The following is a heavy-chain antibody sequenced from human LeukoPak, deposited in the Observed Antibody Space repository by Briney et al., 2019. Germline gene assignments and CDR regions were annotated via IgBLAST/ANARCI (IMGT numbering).Heavy chain of an antibody. D-gene: IGHD2-2*02. J-gene: IGHJ6*03. CDR2: IKSKTDGGTT. Sequence: GGSPRLSCAASGFTFSNAWMSWVRQAPGKGLEWVGRIKSKTDGGTTDYAAPVKGRFTISRDDSKNTLYLQMNSLKTEDTAVYYCTTTSDIVVVPAAIRYYYYYMDVWGKGTTVTVSS. V-gene: IGHV3-15*01. CDR1: GFTFSNAW. CDR3: TTTSDIVVVPAAIRYYYYYMDV.